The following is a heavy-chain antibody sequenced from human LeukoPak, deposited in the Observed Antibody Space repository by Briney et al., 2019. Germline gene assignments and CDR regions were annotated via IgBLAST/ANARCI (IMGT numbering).Heavy chain of an antibody. CDR3: ARGGSSLDYYYYGMDV. J-gene: IGHJ6*02. CDR1: GYTFTSYA. V-gene: IGHV1-3*01. D-gene: IGHD2-2*01. CDR2: INAGNGNT. Sequence: ASVTVSCKASGYTFTSYAMHWVRQAPGQRLEWMGWINAGNGNTKYSQKFQGRVTITRDTSASTAYMELSGLRSEDTAVYYCARGGSSLDYYYYGMDVWGQGTTVTVSS.